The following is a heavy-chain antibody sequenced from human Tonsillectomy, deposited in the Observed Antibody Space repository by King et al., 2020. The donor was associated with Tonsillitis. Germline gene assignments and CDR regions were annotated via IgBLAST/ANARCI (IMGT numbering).Heavy chain of an antibody. V-gene: IGHV5-51*01. Sequence: QLVQSGAEVKKPGESLKISCKGSGFRFSSYWIGWVRQMPGKGLEWIGIIYPGDSDTRDSPSFQGQVTISADKSISTTYLQWSSLKASDTAMYYCARGLRLSDSSVYSHWGQGTLVTVSS. D-gene: IGHD3-22*01. CDR2: IYPGDSDT. J-gene: IGHJ4*02. CDR1: GFRFSSYW. CDR3: ARGLRLSDSSVYSH.